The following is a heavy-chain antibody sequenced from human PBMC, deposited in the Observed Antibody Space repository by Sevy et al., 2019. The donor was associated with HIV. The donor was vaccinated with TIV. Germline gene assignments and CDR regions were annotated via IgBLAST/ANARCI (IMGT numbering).Heavy chain of an antibody. CDR2: ISGSGGST. D-gene: IGHD2-2*01. CDR1: EFTFSSYA. Sequence: GGSLRLSCAASEFTFSSYAMSWVRQAPGKGLEWVSAISGSGGSTYYADSVKGRFTISRDNSKNTLYLQMNSLRAEDTAVYYCAKDWDIVVVPAAKAAGYYYYGMDVWGQGTTVTVSS. V-gene: IGHV3-23*01. CDR3: AKDWDIVVVPAAKAAGYYYYGMDV. J-gene: IGHJ6*02.